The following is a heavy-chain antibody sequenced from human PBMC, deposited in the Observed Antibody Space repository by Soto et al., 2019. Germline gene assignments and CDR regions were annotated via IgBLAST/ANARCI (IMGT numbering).Heavy chain of an antibody. CDR2: IYHSGST. Sequence: QVQLQESGPGLVKPSGTLSLTCAVSGGSISSSNWWSWVRQPPGKGLEWIGEIYHSGSTNYNPSLKSRVTISVDKSKNQFSLKLSSVTAADTAVYYCARALEYYDILTGYDYYGMDVWGQGTTVTVSS. D-gene: IGHD3-9*01. CDR3: ARALEYYDILTGYDYYGMDV. CDR1: GGSISSSNW. V-gene: IGHV4-4*02. J-gene: IGHJ6*02.